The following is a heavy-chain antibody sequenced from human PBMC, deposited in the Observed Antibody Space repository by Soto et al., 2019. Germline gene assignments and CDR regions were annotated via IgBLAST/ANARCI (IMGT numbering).Heavy chain of an antibody. CDR3: ARVGPFTIFWGPHDY. J-gene: IGHJ4*02. CDR1: GFTFSSYA. D-gene: IGHD3-9*01. CDR2: ISYDGSNK. V-gene: IGHV3-30-3*01. Sequence: GGSLRLSCAASGFTFSSYAMHWVRQAPGKGLEWVAVISYDGSNKYYADSVKGRFTISRDNSKNTLYLPMNSLRAEDTAVYYCARVGPFTIFWGPHDYWGQGTLVTVSS.